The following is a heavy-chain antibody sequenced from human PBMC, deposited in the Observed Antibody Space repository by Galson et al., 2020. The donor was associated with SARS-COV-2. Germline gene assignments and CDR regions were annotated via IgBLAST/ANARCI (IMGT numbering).Heavy chain of an antibody. V-gene: IGHV3-23*01. J-gene: IGHJ4*02. D-gene: IGHD1-26*01. CDR1: GFTFSTYA. Sequence: GGSLRLSCEASGFTFSTYAMTWVRQAPGKGLEWVSSISGSYQTTYYAASVKDRFTVSRDNSKNTLYLQLNSLRVEDTAVYYCAKDYMYRTRLSVQPNDYWGQGTLVTVSS. CDR3: AKDYMYRTRLSVQPNDY. CDR2: ISGSYQTT.